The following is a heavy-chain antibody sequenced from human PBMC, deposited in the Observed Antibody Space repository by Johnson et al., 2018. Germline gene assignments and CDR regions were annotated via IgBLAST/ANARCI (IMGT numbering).Heavy chain of an antibody. D-gene: IGHD5-18*01. V-gene: IGHV3-9*01. Sequence: EVQLVESGGGLVQPGRSLRLSCAASGFTFDDYAMHWVRQPPGKGLEWVSGISWNSGSIGYADSVKGRFTISRDNAKNSLYLQMNSLRAEDTAVYYCAVQLGDAFDIWGQGTMVTVSS. J-gene: IGHJ3*02. CDR1: GFTFDDYA. CDR3: AVQLGDAFDI. CDR2: ISWNSGSI.